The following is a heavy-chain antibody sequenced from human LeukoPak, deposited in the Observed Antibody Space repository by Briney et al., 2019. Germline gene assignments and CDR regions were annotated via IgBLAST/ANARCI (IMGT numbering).Heavy chain of an antibody. CDR2: ISYNGGRI. CDR3: ATSDDSNGYYPFDY. CDR1: GFTFSSYP. V-gene: IGHV3-30*01. D-gene: IGHD3-22*01. Sequence: GGSLRLSCAASGFTFSSYPMHWVRQAPGKGLEWVAIISYNGGRIYYADSVRGRFTISRDNSKNTLYLQMNNLRADDTAAYYCATSDDSNGYYPFDYWGQGTLVTVSS. J-gene: IGHJ4*02.